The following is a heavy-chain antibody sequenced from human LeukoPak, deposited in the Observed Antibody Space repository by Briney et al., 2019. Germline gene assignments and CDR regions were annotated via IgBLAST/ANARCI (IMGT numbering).Heavy chain of an antibody. V-gene: IGHV3-21*04. Sequence: PGGSLRLSCAASGFTFSSYSMNWVRQAPGKGLEWVSSISSSSSYIYYADSVKGRFTISRDNSKNTLYLQMNSLRADDTAVYYCARKLGIAIFGVVTDYWGQGTLVTVSS. CDR2: ISSSSSYI. CDR1: GFTFSSYS. D-gene: IGHD3-3*01. J-gene: IGHJ4*02. CDR3: ARKLGIAIFGVVTDY.